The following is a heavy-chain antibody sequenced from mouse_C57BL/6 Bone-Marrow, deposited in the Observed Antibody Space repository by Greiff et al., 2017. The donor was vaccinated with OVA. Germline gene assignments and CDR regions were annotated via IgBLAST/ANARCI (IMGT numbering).Heavy chain of an antibody. V-gene: IGHV1-4*01. CDR3: ARKYYSNWKAMDY. J-gene: IGHJ4*01. CDR2: INPSSGYT. D-gene: IGHD2-5*01. Sequence: QVQLKQSGAELARPGASVKMSCKASGYTFTSYTMHWVKQRPGQGLEWIGYINPSSGYTKYNQKFKDKATLTADKSSSTAYMQLSSLTSKDSTVYYCARKYYSNWKAMDYWGQGTSVTVSS. CDR1: GYTFTSYT.